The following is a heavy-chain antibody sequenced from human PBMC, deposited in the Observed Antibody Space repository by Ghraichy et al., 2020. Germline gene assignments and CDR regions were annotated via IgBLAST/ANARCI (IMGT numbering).Heavy chain of an antibody. D-gene: IGHD6-6*01. V-gene: IGHV5-51*01. CDR3: ARQGPPLSSKPRDWYFDM. J-gene: IGHJ2*01. Sequence: GESLNISCKASGYNFANYWIGWVRQMPGKGLEWLGVIYGGDSRTRVSPSSRGHLILSAGPSVSTAYLRWNSLKASDSAMYFCARQGPPLSSKPRDWYFDMWGRGSLVTVSA. CDR1: GYNFANYW. CDR2: IYGGDSRT.